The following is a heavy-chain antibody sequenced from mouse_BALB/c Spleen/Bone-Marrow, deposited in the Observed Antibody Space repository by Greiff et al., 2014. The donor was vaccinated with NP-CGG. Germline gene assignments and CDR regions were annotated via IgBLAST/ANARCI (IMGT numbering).Heavy chain of an antibody. CDR1: GYTFTDYV. J-gene: IGHJ2*01. V-gene: IGHV1-77*01. CDR3: DYYGSSYFDY. D-gene: IGHD1-1*01. Sequence: QVHVKQSGPELVKPGASVKMSCKASGYTFTDYVISWGKQRTGQGLEWIGEIYPGSGSTYYNEKFKGKATLTADKSSNTAYMQLSSLTSEDSAVYFCDYYGSSYFDYWGQGTTLTVSS. CDR2: IYPGSGST.